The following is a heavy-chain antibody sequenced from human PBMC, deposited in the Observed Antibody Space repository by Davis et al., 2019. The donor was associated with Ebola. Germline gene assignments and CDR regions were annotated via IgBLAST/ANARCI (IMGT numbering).Heavy chain of an antibody. CDR2: INHSGST. CDR1: GGSFSGYY. V-gene: IGHV4-34*01. J-gene: IGHJ2*01. D-gene: IGHD2-2*01. Sequence: SETLSLTCAVYGGSFSGYYWSWIRQPPGKGLEWIGEINHSGSTNYNPSLKSRVTISVDTSKNQFSLKLSSVTAADTAVYYCARRVLVLLPAANWHFDFWGRGTLVIVSS. CDR3: ARRVLVLLPAANWHFDF.